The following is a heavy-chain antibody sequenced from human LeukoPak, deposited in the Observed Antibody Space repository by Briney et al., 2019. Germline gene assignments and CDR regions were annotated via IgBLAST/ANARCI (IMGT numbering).Heavy chain of an antibody. D-gene: IGHD3-22*01. J-gene: IGHJ3*02. CDR1: GFTFSNYG. Sequence: GGSLRLSCAASGFTFSNYGMHWVRQAPGQGLAWVSRVNTDGSSTTYAESVKGRFTISKDNAKNTLYLQMNGLRAEDTAVYYCARELGVGVIGDAFDIWGQGTVVTVSS. CDR3: ARELGVGVIGDAFDI. V-gene: IGHV3-74*01. CDR2: VNTDGSST.